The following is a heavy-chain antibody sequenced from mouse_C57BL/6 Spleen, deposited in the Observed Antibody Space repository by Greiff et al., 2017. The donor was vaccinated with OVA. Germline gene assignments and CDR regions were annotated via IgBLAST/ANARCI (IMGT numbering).Heavy chain of an antibody. CDR3: ARSDYSAWFAY. V-gene: IGHV2-2*01. D-gene: IGHD2-4*01. CDR2: IWSGGST. J-gene: IGHJ3*01. CDR1: GFSLTSYG. Sequence: QVQLQQSGPGLVQPSQSLSITCTVSGFSLTSYGVHWVRQSPGKGLEWLGVIWSGGSTDYNAAFISRLSISKDNSKSQVFFKMNSLQADDTAIYYCARSDYSAWFAYWGQGTLVTVSA.